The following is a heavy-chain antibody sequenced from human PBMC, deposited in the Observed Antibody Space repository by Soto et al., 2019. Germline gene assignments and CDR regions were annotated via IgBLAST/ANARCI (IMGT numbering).Heavy chain of an antibody. Sequence: PGGSLRLSCAAAGFTCRSYAMSWVRQAPGKGLEWVTANSGSGGSTYYADSVKGRFTISSDNSKNTLYLQVITLSAEDPAVYCGEKDRAYIAGVGSRNCGLEVWGQGTT. CDR3: EKDRAYIAGVGSRNCGLEV. J-gene: IGHJ6*02. CDR2: NSGSGGST. CDR1: GFTCRSYA. D-gene: IGHD5-12*01. V-gene: IGHV3-23*01.